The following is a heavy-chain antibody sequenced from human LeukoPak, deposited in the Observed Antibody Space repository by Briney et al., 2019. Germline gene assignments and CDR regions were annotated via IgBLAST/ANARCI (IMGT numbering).Heavy chain of an antibody. Sequence: RGSLRLSCAASGFTFSMYWMHWVRQAPGKGLVWVARVNNDGRSKHYADSVKGRFTISRDNAKNTVFLQMNSLRAEDTGVYYCARLDSSAYWGQGTLVTVSS. CDR1: GFTFSMYW. D-gene: IGHD3-22*01. J-gene: IGHJ1*01. CDR2: VNNDGRSK. CDR3: ARLDSSAY. V-gene: IGHV3-74*01.